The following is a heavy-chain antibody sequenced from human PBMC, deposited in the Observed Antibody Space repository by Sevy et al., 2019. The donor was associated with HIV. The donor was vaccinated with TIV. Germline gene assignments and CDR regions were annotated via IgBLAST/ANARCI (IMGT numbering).Heavy chain of an antibody. CDR3: ARAQTDFWMGGMDA. V-gene: IGHV1-2*06. D-gene: IGHD3-3*01. CDR1: GYAFTGYW. CDR2: INPISGGT. J-gene: IGHJ6*02. Sequence: ASVKVSCKTSGYAFTGYWIHWVRQAPGQGLEWMGRINPISGGTDDSHKFQGRVIMTRDTSISTAYLEVRRLTSDDTAVYYCARAQTDFWMGGMDAWGQGTTVTVSS.